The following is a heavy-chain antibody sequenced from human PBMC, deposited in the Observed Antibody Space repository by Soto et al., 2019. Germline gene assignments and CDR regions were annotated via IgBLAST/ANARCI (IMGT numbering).Heavy chain of an antibody. CDR3: AGAKPSSGWLDY. V-gene: IGHV4-61*01. CDR1: GGSVSSGSYY. Sequence: PSETLSLTCTVSGGSVSSGSYYWSWIRQPPGKGLEWIGYIYYSGSTNYNPSLKSRVTISVDTSKNQFSLKLSSVTAADTAVYYCAGAKPSSGWLDYWGQGTLVTVSS. D-gene: IGHD6-19*01. CDR2: IYYSGST. J-gene: IGHJ4*02.